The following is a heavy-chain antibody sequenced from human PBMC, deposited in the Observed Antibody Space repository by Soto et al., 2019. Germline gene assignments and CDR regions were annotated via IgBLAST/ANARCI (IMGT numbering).Heavy chain of an antibody. Sequence: HLQLQESGPGLVKPSETLSLTCTVSGGSISSSTYYWGWIRQPPGKGLEWIGSIYSSGSTYYNPSLKSRVTISVDTSKNQFSLRLSSVTAADTAVFYCARSYGDYAFDIWGQGTMVTLSS. CDR3: ARSYGDYAFDI. CDR1: GGSISSSTYY. V-gene: IGHV4-39*01. CDR2: IYSSGST. D-gene: IGHD4-17*01. J-gene: IGHJ3*02.